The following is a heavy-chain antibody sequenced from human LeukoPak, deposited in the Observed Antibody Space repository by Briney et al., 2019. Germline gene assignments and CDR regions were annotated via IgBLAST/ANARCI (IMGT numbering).Heavy chain of an antibody. CDR1: GFTFGDYV. V-gene: IGHV3-49*04. Sequence: GRSLRLSCTASGFTFGDYVMNWVRQAPGKGLEWVGFIRSKAYGGTTEYAASVKGRFTIPRDDSKSIAYLQINILKTEDTAVYYCSRGYYYGSGTPVWFDPWGQGTLVTVSS. D-gene: IGHD3-10*01. CDR2: IRSKAYGGTT. J-gene: IGHJ5*02. CDR3: SRGYYYGSGTPVWFDP.